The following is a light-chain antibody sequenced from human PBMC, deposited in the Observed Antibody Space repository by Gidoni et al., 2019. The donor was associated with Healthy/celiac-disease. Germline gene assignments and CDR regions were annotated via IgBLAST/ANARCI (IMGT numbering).Light chain of an antibody. Sequence: EPVFTPSPCTLSLSPGERATLSCRASQSVSSSYLAWYQQKPGQAPRLLIYGASSRATGIPDRFSGSGSGTDFTLTISRLEPEDFAVYYCQQYGSSPPCTFGQGTKLEIK. J-gene: IGKJ2*02. V-gene: IGKV3-20*01. CDR2: GAS. CDR3: QQYGSSPPCT. CDR1: QSVSSSY.